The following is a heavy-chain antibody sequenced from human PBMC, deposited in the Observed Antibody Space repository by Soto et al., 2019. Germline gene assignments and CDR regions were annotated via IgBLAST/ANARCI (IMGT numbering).Heavy chain of an antibody. CDR2: TYHNGSP. CDR3: PRGDDFYDRLPRH. D-gene: IGHD3-22*01. V-gene: IGHV4-30-2*01. J-gene: IGHJ4*02. CDR1: GDSITKGGYS. Sequence: QLQLQESGSGLVKPSQTLSLTCAVSGDSITKGGYSWNWIRQPPGKGLEWIGYTYHNGSPYYNPSLTSRLNISVDISKNQFSLPLRSVTAADTAVYYCPRGDDFYDRLPRHWGQGTLVTVSS.